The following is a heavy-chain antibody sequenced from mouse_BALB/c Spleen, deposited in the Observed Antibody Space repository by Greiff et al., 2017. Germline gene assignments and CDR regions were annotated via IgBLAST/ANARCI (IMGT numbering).Heavy chain of an antibody. V-gene: IGHV5-17*02. Sequence: EVQGVESGGGLVQPGGSRKLSCAASGFTFSSFGMHWVRQAPEKGLEWVAYISSGSSTIYYADTVKGRFTISRDNPKNTLFLQMTSLRSEDTAMYYCARGYPHAMDYWGQGTSVTVSS. CDR1: GFTFSSFG. CDR3: ARGYPHAMDY. CDR2: ISSGSSTI. D-gene: IGHD2-14*01. J-gene: IGHJ4*01.